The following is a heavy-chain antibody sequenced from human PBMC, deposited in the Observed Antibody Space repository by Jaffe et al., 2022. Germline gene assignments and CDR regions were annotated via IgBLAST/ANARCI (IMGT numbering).Heavy chain of an antibody. D-gene: IGHD3-22*01. Sequence: QVQLQESGPGLVKPSQTLSLTCTVSGGSISSGSYYWSWIRQPAGKGLEWIGRIYTSGSTNYNPSLKSRVTISVDTSKNQFSLKLSSVTAADTAVYYCARESGYYYDSSGGYYYYYMDVWGKGTTVTVSS. CDR2: IYTSGST. CDR1: GGSISSGSYY. CDR3: ARESGYYYDSSGGYYYYYMDV. J-gene: IGHJ6*03. V-gene: IGHV4-61*02.